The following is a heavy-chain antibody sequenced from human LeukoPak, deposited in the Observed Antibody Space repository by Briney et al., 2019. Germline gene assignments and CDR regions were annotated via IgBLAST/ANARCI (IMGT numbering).Heavy chain of an antibody. CDR2: IYPGDSDT. Sequence: GESLKISCKGSGYSFTSYWIGWVRQMPGKGLEWMGIIYPGDSDTRYSPSFQGQVTISADKPVSTAYLQWSSLKASDTAIYYCARVRHSSGWFGDCWGQGTLVTVSS. D-gene: IGHD6-19*01. V-gene: IGHV5-51*04. CDR3: ARVRHSSGWFGDC. J-gene: IGHJ4*02. CDR1: GYSFTSYW.